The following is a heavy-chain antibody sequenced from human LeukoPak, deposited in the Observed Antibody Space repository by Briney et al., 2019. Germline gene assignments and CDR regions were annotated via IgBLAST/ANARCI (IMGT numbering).Heavy chain of an antibody. J-gene: IGHJ4*02. CDR1: GGSISSGDYY. V-gene: IGHV4-30-4*08. CDR2: IYYSGST. Sequence: PSQTLSLTCTVSGGSISSGDYYWSWIRQRPGKGLEWIGYIYYSGSTYYNPSLKSRVTISVDTSKNQFSLKLSSVTAADTAVYYCARDFGDYYGSGANWGQGTLVTVSS. D-gene: IGHD3-10*01. CDR3: ARDFGDYYGSGAN.